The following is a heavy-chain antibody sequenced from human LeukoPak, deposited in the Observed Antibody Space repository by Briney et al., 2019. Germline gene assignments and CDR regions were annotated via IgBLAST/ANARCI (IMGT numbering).Heavy chain of an antibody. Sequence: GGSLRLSCAASGFTFSSYSMNWVRQAPGKGLEWVSGINWNGGSTGYADSVKGRFTISRDNAKNSLYLQMNSLRAEDTALYYCAREAMVRGVILDYYYYMDVWGKGTTVTVSS. D-gene: IGHD3-10*01. V-gene: IGHV3-20*04. J-gene: IGHJ6*03. CDR2: INWNGGST. CDR1: GFTFSSYS. CDR3: AREAMVRGVILDYYYYMDV.